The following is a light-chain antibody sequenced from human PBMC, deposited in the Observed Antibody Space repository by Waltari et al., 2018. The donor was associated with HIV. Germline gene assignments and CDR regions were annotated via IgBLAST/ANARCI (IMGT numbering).Light chain of an antibody. CDR3: SSFADRDGFYVL. V-gene: IGLV2-8*01. CDR2: EVT. CDR1: NSDIGSYDY. J-gene: IGLJ2*01. Sequence: QSALTQPPSASGSPGQSLTLSCTGSNSDIGSYDYVSWYQLHPGKAPKLVISEVTKRPSGVSDRFSGSKSANTAFLTVSGLQAEDEADYYCSSFADRDGFYVLFGGGTRLTVL.